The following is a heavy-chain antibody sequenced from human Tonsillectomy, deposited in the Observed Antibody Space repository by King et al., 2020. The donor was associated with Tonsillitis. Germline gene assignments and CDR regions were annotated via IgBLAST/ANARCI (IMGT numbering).Heavy chain of an antibody. J-gene: IGHJ6*02. CDR1: GFIFSSYG. CDR2: IRYDGSNK. Sequence: VQLVESGGGVVQPGGSLRLSCAASGFIFSSYGMHWVRQAPGKGLEWVAFIRYDGSNKYHADSVKGRFTISRDNSKNTLYLQMNSLRGEDTAVYYCAKDSNGYGDFGSPYYYYYGMDVWGQGTTVTISS. V-gene: IGHV3-30*02. D-gene: IGHD4-17*01. CDR3: AKDSNGYGDFGSPYYYYYGMDV.